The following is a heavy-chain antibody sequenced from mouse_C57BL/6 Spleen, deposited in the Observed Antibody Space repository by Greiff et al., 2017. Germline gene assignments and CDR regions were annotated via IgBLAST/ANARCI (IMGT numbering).Heavy chain of an antibody. CDR1: GFTFSDYG. J-gene: IGHJ2*01. V-gene: IGHV5-17*01. CDR3: ARENYGYDGGYYFDY. CDR2: ISSGSSTI. D-gene: IGHD2-2*01. Sequence: EVKLVESGGGLVKPGGSLKLSCAASGFTFSDYGMHWVRQAPEKGLEWVAYISSGSSTIYYADTVKGRFTISRDNAKNTLFLQMTSLRSEDTAMYYCARENYGYDGGYYFDYWGQGTTLTVSS.